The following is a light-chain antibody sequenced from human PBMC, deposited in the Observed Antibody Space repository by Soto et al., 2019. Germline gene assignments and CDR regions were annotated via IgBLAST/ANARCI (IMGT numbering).Light chain of an antibody. Sequence: QSVLTQPPSASGSPGQSVTISCTGTSSDVGGYDYVSWYQQHPGKAPKLMISEVTIRPSGVSDRFSGSKSGNTASLTVSGLQSEDEADYYCSSYTGGNPSYVFGTGTKLTVL. CDR3: SSYTGGNPSYV. CDR1: SSDVGGYDY. J-gene: IGLJ1*01. V-gene: IGLV2-8*01. CDR2: EVT.